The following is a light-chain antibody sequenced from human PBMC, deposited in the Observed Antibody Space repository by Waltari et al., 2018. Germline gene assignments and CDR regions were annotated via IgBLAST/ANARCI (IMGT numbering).Light chain of an antibody. CDR2: GAS. V-gene: IGKV3-15*01. CDR3: QQYNNWPPRIT. Sequence: EIVMTQSPATLSVSPGKRATISCRASKSVSSNLAWYEQKPGQAPRLLIYGASTRATGIPARFSGSGSGTEFTLTISSLQSEDFAVYYCQQYNNWPPRITFGQGTKLEIK. CDR1: KSVSSN. J-gene: IGKJ2*01.